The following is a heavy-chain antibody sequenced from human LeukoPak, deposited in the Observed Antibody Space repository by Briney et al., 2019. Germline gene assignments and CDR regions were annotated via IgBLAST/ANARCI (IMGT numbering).Heavy chain of an antibody. CDR3: ARDLAYREMDV. CDR1: GFSFSSYD. CDR2: IGTAGDT. J-gene: IGHJ6*04. Sequence: PGGSLRLSCAAPGFSFSSYDMHWVRQVTGKGLEWVSAIGTAGDTHYPGSVKGRFTISRENAKNSLYLQMNSLRAGDTAVYYCARDLAYREMDVWGKGTTVTVSS. D-gene: IGHD1-1*01. V-gene: IGHV3-13*01.